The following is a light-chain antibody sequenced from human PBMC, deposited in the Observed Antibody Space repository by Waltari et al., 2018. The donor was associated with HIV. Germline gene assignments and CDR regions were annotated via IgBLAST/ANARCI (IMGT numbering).Light chain of an antibody. V-gene: IGLV1-44*01. CDR1: SSNIGSYT. J-gene: IGLJ3*02. Sequence: QSVLTQPPSASGTPGQRVTISCSGSSSNIGSYTVNWYQQIPGTAPKLLIFSNNYRPSGVPDRFSDSKSGTSASLAISGLHSDDEADYFCAAWEDSLNGPIWVFGGGTKLTVL. CDR2: SNN. CDR3: AAWEDSLNGPIWV.